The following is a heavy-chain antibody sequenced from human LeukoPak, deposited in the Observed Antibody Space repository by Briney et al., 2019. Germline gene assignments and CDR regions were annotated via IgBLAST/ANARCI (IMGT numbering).Heavy chain of an antibody. CDR3: ARARRDSGYYKVDY. D-gene: IGHD3-3*01. J-gene: IGHJ4*02. CDR2: INHSGSA. V-gene: IGHV4-34*01. Sequence: SETLSLTCAVYGGSLSGSYWSWVRQPPGKGLEWIGEINHSGSANYNPSLKSRVTLSIDKSKNQFSLNVNSVTAEDTAVYYCARARRDSGYYKVDYWGQGTLVTVSS. CDR1: GGSLSGSY.